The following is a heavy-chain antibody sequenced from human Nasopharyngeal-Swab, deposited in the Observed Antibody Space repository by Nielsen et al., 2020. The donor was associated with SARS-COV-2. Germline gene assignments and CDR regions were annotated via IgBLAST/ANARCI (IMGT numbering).Heavy chain of an antibody. D-gene: IGHD6-19*01. J-gene: IGHJ4*02. Sequence: ASVKVSCQASGYTLSPYALYWVRQAPGQRPEFMGWINAGKGNTYYSQKFQGRVRISRDTSANTVYMELSRLRSADTAVYYCARVPAVAASRIDYWGQGTLVTVSS. CDR1: GYTLSPYA. CDR3: ARVPAVAASRIDY. CDR2: INAGKGNT. V-gene: IGHV1-3*01.